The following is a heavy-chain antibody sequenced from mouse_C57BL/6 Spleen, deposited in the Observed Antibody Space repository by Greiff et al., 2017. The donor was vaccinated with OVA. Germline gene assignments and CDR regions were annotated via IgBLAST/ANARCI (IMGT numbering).Heavy chain of an antibody. CDR3: AVGYSNYVSWFAY. CDR2: INPYNGGT. D-gene: IGHD2-5*01. Sequence: EVKLVESGPVLVKPGASVKMSCKASGYTFTDYYMNWVKQSHGKSLEWIGVINPYNGGTSYNQKFKGKATLTVDKSSSTAYMELNSLTSEDSAVYYCAVGYSNYVSWFAYWGQGTLVTVSA. V-gene: IGHV1-19*01. J-gene: IGHJ3*01. CDR1: GYTFTDYY.